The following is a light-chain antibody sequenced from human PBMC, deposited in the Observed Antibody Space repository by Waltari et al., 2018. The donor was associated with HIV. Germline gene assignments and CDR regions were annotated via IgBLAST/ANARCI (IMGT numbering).Light chain of an antibody. CDR1: NIASYS. CDR2: GDS. Sequence: SYELTQPPSVSVAPGQMATVTCGGANIASYSVHWYQQKPGQAPVLVVYGDSERPSGIPERFAGSNSDNTATLTISRVAAGDEAAYYCQVWDTFSDRYVFGAGTEVTVL. J-gene: IGLJ1*01. CDR3: QVWDTFSDRYV. V-gene: IGLV3-21*02.